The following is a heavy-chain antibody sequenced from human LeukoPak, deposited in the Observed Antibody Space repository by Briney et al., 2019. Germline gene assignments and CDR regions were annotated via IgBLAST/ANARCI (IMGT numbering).Heavy chain of an antibody. Sequence: GASVKVSCKASGYTFTGYGISWVRQAPGQGLEWMGWISAYNGNTNYAQKLQGRVTMTTDTSTSTAYMELRSLRSDDTAVYYCARKLGYCSGGSCYLCDYWGQGTLVTVSS. D-gene: IGHD2-15*01. CDR1: GYTFTGYG. CDR3: ARKLGYCSGGSCYLCDY. J-gene: IGHJ4*02. V-gene: IGHV1-18*01. CDR2: ISAYNGNT.